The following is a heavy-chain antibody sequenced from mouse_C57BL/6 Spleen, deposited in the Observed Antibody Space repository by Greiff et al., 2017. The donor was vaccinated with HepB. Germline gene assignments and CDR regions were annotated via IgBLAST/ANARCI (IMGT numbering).Heavy chain of an antibody. V-gene: IGHV1-55*01. CDR1: GYTFTSYW. Sequence: VQLQQPGAELVKPGASVKMSCKASGYTFTSYWITWVKQRPGQGLEWIGDIYPGSGSTNYNEKFKSKATLTVDTSSSTAYMQLSSLTSEDSAVYYCASWFGVVATNFDVWGTGTTVTVSS. J-gene: IGHJ1*03. CDR3: ASWFGVVATNFDV. D-gene: IGHD1-1*01. CDR2: IYPGSGST.